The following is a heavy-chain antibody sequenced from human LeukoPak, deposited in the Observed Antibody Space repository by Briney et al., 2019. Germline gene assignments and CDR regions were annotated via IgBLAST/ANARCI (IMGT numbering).Heavy chain of an antibody. J-gene: IGHJ4*02. D-gene: IGHD3-16*01. V-gene: IGHV3-33*01. CDR3: ARDLGRGNTPFDY. CDR1: GFTFSSYG. Sequence: GGSLRLSCAASGFTFSSYGMHWVRQAPVKGLEWVAVIWDDGSKKYYADSVKGRFTISRDNSKNTVYLQMNSLRAEDMALYYCARDLGRGNTPFDYWGQGTLVTVSS. CDR2: IWDDGSKK.